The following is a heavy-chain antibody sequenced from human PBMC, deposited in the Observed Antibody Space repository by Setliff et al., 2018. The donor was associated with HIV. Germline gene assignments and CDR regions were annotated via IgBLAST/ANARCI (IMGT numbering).Heavy chain of an antibody. J-gene: IGHJ4*02. CDR2: IYYSGST. V-gene: IGHV4-59*11. Sequence: SETLSLTCTVSGGSISSHYWSWIRQPPGKGLEWIGSIYYSGSTNYNPSLKSRVTISVDTSKNQFSLKLSSVTAADTAVYYCAREWGGRLRYFDWLPISGASPGSYFDYWGQGTLVTVSS. D-gene: IGHD3-9*01. CDR1: GGSISSHY. CDR3: AREWGGRLRYFDWLPISGASPGSYFDY.